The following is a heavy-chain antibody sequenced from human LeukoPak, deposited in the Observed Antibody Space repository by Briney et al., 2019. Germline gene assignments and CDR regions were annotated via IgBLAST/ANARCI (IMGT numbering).Heavy chain of an antibody. CDR1: GYTFTSYG. V-gene: IGHV1-18*01. CDR3: ARDQGSSNTAIIDY. Sequence: ASVKVSCKASGYTFTSYGISWVRQAPGQGLEWMGWISAYNGNTNYAQKLQGRVTMTTDTSTSIAYMELRSLRSDDTAVYYCARDQGSSNTAIIDYWGQGTLVTVSS. J-gene: IGHJ4*02. D-gene: IGHD5-18*01. CDR2: ISAYNGNT.